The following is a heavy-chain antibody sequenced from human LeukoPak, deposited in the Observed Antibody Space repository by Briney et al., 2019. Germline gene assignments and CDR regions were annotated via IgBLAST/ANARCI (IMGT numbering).Heavy chain of an antibody. Sequence: SESLSLTCTDSRYSISRGYDWGWIRKPQGKGLEGIESIYHSGSTYYNPSPKSRVTISVDTSKTQFSLKLSSVTAADTAVYYCARKQGANTYNHFDYWGQGTLVTVSS. V-gene: IGHV4-38-2*02. CDR2: IYHSGST. CDR3: ARKQGANTYNHFDY. J-gene: IGHJ4*02. CDR1: RYSISRGYD. D-gene: IGHD4/OR15-4a*01.